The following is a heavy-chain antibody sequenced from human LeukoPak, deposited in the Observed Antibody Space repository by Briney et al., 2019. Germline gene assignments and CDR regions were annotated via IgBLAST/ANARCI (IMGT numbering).Heavy chain of an antibody. J-gene: IGHJ4*02. CDR2: IIPIFGTA. D-gene: IGHD3-9*01. Sequence: SVKVSCKASGGTFSSYAISWVRQAPGQGLEWMGGIIPIFGTANYAQKFQGRVTITADKSTSTAYMELSSLRSEDTAVYYCARSSGTYYDILTGYYLLDYWGQGTLVTVSS. CDR1: GGTFSSYA. CDR3: ARSSGTYYDILTGYYLLDY. V-gene: IGHV1-69*06.